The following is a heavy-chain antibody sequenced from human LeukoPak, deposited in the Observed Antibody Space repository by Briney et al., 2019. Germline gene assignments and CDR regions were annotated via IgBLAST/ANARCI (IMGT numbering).Heavy chain of an antibody. CDR1: GGSISSYY. D-gene: IGHD1-26*01. Sequence: ASETLCLTCTVSGGSISSYYWSWIRQPPREGLEWVGYVYYSGSTNYNPSLKRRVTISIDTSKSQFSLKLSSLTAADTAVYYCPRLGLVYMDVWGKGTTVTVSS. V-gene: IGHV4-59*08. CDR3: PRLGLVYMDV. J-gene: IGHJ6*03. CDR2: VYYSGST.